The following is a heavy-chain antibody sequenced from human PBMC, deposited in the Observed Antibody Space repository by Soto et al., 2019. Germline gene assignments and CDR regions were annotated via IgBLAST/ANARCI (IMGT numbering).Heavy chain of an antibody. J-gene: IGHJ4*02. V-gene: IGHV3-74*01. CDR2: ITPDGSYT. Sequence: EVQLVESGGGLVQPGGSLRLSCATSGFTFSNYWMHWVRQAPGKGLMWVARITPDGSYTSYADSVKGRFTISRDNAKNTLYLQINCLRAEYTAIYYCARDLIIVDTPGDDFDYWGQGPLVAVCS. D-gene: IGHD5-12*01. CDR1: GFTFSNYW. CDR3: ARDLIIVDTPGDDFDY.